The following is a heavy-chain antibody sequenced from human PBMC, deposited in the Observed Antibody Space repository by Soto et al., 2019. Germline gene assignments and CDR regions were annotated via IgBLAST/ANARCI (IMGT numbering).Heavy chain of an antibody. D-gene: IGHD6-6*01. V-gene: IGHV4-59*01. CDR1: GGSISSYY. J-gene: IGHJ5*02. CDR2: IYYSGST. CDR3: ARAPIAARRWFDP. Sequence: QVQLQESGPGLVKPSETLSLTCTVSGGSISSYYWSWIRQPPGKGLEWIGYIYYSGSTNYNPSLKSRVTISVDTSKSQFSLKLSSVTAADTAVYYCARAPIAARRWFDPWGQGTLVTVSS.